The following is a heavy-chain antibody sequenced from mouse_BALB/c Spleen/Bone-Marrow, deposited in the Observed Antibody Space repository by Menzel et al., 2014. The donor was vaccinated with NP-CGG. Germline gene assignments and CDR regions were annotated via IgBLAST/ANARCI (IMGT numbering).Heavy chain of an antibody. J-gene: IGHJ3*01. V-gene: IGHV5-12-1*01. D-gene: IGHD1-1*01. CDR1: GLAFSSYD. CDR2: ISSGGGST. Sequence: EVKLVESGGGLVKPGGSLKLSCAASGLAFSSYDMSWVRQTPEKRLEWVAYISSGGGSTYYSDTVKGRFTISRDNAKNTLYLQMSSLKSEDTAMYYCARQILRGFAYWGQGTLVTVSA. CDR3: ARQILRGFAY.